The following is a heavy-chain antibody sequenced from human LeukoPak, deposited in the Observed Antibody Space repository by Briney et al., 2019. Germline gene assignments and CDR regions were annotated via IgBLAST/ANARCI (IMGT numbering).Heavy chain of an antibody. V-gene: IGHV3-74*01. D-gene: IGHD3-3*01. CDR3: VRNLDFWGDSEDY. Sequence: GGSLRLSCAASGSTFSSYWMHWVRQAPGKGLVWVPRINSDGSTTTYADSVKGRFTISRDNAKNTLYLQMNSLRAEDTAVYYCVRNLDFWGDSEDYWGQGTLVTVSS. CDR2: INSDGSTT. J-gene: IGHJ4*02. CDR1: GSTFSSYW.